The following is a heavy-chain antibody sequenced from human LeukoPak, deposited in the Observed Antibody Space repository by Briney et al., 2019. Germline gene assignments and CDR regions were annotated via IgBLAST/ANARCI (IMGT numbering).Heavy chain of an antibody. Sequence: GGSLRLSCAASGSTFSSYWMHWVRQAPGKGLVWVSRINSDGSSTSYADSVKGRFTISRENAKNTVYLQVNSLRAEDTAVYYCARVAAWDSSGYLFDYWGQGTLVTVSS. D-gene: IGHD3-22*01. CDR3: ARVAAWDSSGYLFDY. V-gene: IGHV3-74*01. J-gene: IGHJ4*02. CDR1: GSTFSSYW. CDR2: INSDGSST.